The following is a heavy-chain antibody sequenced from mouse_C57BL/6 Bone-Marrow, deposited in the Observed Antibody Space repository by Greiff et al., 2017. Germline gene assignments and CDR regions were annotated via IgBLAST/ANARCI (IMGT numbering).Heavy chain of an antibody. CDR3: ARGGNDDYCAMDY. V-gene: IGHV1-55*01. D-gene: IGHD2-2*01. CDR1: GYTFTSYW. J-gene: IGHJ4*01. Sequence: VQLQQPGAELVKPGASVKMSCKASGYTFTSYWITWVKQRPGQGLEWIGDIYPGSGSTNYNEKFKSKATLTVDTSSSTAYMQLSSLTSEDSAVYYCARGGNDDYCAMDYGGQGTSVTVSS. CDR2: IYPGSGST.